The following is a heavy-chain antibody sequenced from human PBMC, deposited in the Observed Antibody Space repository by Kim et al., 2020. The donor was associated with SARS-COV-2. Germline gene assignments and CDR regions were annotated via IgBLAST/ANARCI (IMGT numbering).Heavy chain of an antibody. CDR2: ISYDGSNK. CDR3: ARVLWFRELRGGFDY. CDR1: GFTFSSYA. J-gene: IGHJ4*02. V-gene: IGHV3-30*04. Sequence: GGSLRLSCAASGFTFSSYAMHWVRQAPGKGLEWVAVISYDGSNKYYVDSVKGRFTISRDNSKNTLYLQMNSLRAEDTAVYYCARVLWFRELRGGFDYWGQGTLVTVSS. D-gene: IGHD3-10*01.